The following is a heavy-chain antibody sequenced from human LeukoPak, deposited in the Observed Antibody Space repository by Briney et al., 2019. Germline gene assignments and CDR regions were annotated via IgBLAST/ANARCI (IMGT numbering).Heavy chain of an antibody. Sequence: GGSLRPSCAASGFTSSSYAMSLVRQAPGKWLEWVSAISGSGGSTYYADSVKGRFTISRDNSKNTLYLQMNSLRAEDTAVYYCAKDVYDILETNFDYWGQGTLVTVSS. CDR1: GFTSSSYA. V-gene: IGHV3-23*01. D-gene: IGHD3-9*01. J-gene: IGHJ4*02. CDR2: ISGSGGST. CDR3: AKDVYDILETNFDY.